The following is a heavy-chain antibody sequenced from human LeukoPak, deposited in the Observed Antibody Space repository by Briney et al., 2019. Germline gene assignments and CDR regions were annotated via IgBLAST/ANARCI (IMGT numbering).Heavy chain of an antibody. D-gene: IGHD3-3*01. CDR2: IIPILGTA. J-gene: IGHJ4*02. CDR3: AVSPHREWQLSYFNY. Sequence: VASVKVSCKASGYTFTDYYMHWVRQAPGQGLEWMGGIIPILGTAKYAQKLQGRVTIAADESTSAAYMELSSLRFEDTALYYCAVSPHREWQLSYFNYWGQGTLVTVSS. CDR1: GYTFTDYY. V-gene: IGHV1-69*13.